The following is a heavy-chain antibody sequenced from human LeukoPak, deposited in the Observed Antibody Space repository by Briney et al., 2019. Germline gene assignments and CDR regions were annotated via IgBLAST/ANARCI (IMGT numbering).Heavy chain of an antibody. Sequence: GGSLRLSCAASGFTFSSYSMNWVRQAPGKGLEWVSSISSSSSYIYYADSVKGRFTISRDNAKNTLYLQMNSLRAEDTAVYYCARDRYSGYDSGFDYWGQGTLVTVSS. V-gene: IGHV3-21*01. CDR3: ARDRYSGYDSGFDY. CDR2: ISSSSSYI. D-gene: IGHD5-12*01. J-gene: IGHJ4*02. CDR1: GFTFSSYS.